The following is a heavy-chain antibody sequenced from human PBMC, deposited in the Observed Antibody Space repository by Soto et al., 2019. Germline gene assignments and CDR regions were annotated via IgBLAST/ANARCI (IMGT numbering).Heavy chain of an antibody. J-gene: IGHJ6*02. CDR1: GYTFTSYG. Sequence: ASVKVSCKASGYTFTSYGISWVRQAPGQGLDWMGWISAYNGNTKYAQDLQGRVTMTTDTSTSTAYMDLRSLRSDDTAMYYCARFSGGSYNTYYFYYGMDVWGQGTTVTVSS. CDR2: ISAYNGNT. CDR3: ARFSGGSYNTYYFYYGMDV. V-gene: IGHV1-18*04. D-gene: IGHD2-15*01.